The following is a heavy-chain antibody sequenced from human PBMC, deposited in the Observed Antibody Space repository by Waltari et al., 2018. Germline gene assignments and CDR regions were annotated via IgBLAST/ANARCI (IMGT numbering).Heavy chain of an antibody. CDR3: ARDRVTMIGERRLYYYGMDV. Sequence: QVQLVQSGAEVKKPGASVKVSCKASGYTFTSYYMHWVRQAPGQGLEWMGIINPSGGSTSYAQKFQGRVTMTRDTSTSTVYMERSSLRSEDTAVYYCARDRVTMIGERRLYYYGMDVWGQGTTVTVSS. J-gene: IGHJ6*02. CDR2: INPSGGST. CDR1: GYTFTSYY. V-gene: IGHV1-46*01. D-gene: IGHD3-22*01.